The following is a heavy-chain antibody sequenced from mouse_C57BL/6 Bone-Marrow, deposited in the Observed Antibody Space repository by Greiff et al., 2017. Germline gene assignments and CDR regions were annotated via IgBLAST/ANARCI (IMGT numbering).Heavy chain of an antibody. Sequence: QVHVKQSGPELVKPGASVKLSCKASGYTFTSYDINWVKQRPGQGLEWIGWIYPRDGSTKYTEKFKGKATLTVDTSSSTADMELNSLTSEDSAVYFCARLEFDGSSGDWYFDVWGTGTTVTVSS. CDR3: ARLEFDGSSGDWYFDV. D-gene: IGHD1-1*01. CDR1: GYTFTSYD. V-gene: IGHV1-85*01. J-gene: IGHJ1*03. CDR2: IYPRDGST.